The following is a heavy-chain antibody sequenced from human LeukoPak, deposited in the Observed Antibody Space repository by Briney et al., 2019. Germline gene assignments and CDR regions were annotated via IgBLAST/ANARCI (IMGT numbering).Heavy chain of an antibody. Sequence: SETLSLTCAVFGGSFDGYYWSWIRQPPGKGLEWIGEITYDGSTNYNPSLKSRATISVDTSKIQFSLNLSSVTAADTAVYYCARANTAMVLYFDYWGQGTLVTVSS. CDR1: GGSFDGYY. J-gene: IGHJ4*02. V-gene: IGHV4-34*01. CDR2: ITYDGST. D-gene: IGHD5-18*01. CDR3: ARANTAMVLYFDY.